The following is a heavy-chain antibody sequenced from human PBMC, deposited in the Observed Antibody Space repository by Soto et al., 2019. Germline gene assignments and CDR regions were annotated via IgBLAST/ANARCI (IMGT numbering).Heavy chain of an antibody. J-gene: IGHJ3*02. V-gene: IGHV3-13*01. CDR1: GFTFSSYD. CDR3: ARGRPRDAFDI. CDR2: IGTAGDT. Sequence: EVQLVESGGGLVQPGGSLRLSCAASGFTFSSYDMHWVRQATGTGLEWVSAIGTAGDTYYPGSVKGRFTISRENAKNSLYLQMNSLRAEDTAVYYCARGRPRDAFDIWGQGTMVTVSS.